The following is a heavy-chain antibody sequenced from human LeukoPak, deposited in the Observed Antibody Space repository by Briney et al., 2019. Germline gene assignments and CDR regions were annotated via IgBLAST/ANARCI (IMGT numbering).Heavy chain of an antibody. CDR3: ARRHYYGLGVGHAFDI. V-gene: IGHV4-4*07. J-gene: IGHJ3*02. CDR2: IYTSGST. Sequence: SETLSLTCTVSGGSISSYYWSWIRQPAGKGLEWIGRIYTSGSTNYNPSLKSRVTMSVDTSKNQFSLKLSSVTAADTAVYYCARRHYYGLGVGHAFDIWGQGTMVTVSS. CDR1: GGSISSYY. D-gene: IGHD3-10*01.